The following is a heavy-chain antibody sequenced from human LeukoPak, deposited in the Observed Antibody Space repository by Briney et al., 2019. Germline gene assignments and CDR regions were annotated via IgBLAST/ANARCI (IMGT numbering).Heavy chain of an antibody. CDR3: ARDQSVRLLQTSSTYFKHVFAI. CDR2: ISAYNGNT. D-gene: IGHD6-13*01. V-gene: IGHV1-18*01. J-gene: IGHJ3*02. Sequence: ASVKVSCKTSGYTFTNYGISWVRQAPGLGLEWMGWISAYNGNTNYAQKVQGRVTMTTDTSTSTAYMELRSLRLDDTAVYYCARDQSVRLLQTSSTYFKHVFAIWGQGSMVTVSS. CDR1: GYTFTNYG.